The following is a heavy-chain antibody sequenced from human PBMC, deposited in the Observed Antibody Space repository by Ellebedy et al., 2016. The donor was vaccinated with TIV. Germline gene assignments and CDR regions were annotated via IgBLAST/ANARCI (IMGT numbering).Heavy chain of an antibody. Sequence: GESLKISXAASGFTFSSYAMSWVRQAPGKGLEWVSAISGSGGSTYYADSVKGRFTISRDNSKNTLYLQMNSLRAEDTAVYYCAKAVTAYSSQGNWGQGTLVTVSS. CDR1: GFTFSSYA. V-gene: IGHV3-23*01. D-gene: IGHD6-13*01. CDR2: ISGSGGST. J-gene: IGHJ4*02. CDR3: AKAVTAYSSQGN.